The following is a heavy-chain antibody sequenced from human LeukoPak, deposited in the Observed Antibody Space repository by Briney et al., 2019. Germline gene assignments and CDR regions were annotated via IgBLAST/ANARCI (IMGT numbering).Heavy chain of an antibody. CDR2: MYHSGSA. Sequence: GSLRLSCTASGLTVSGNYMNWVRQSPGKGLEWIGDMYHSGSANYDPSLKSRVSILKDKSERQFSLKLTSVTAADTAVYFCATGQWLAASEVWGQGTLVIVSS. CDR1: GLTVSGNY. D-gene: IGHD6-19*01. CDR3: ATGQWLAASEV. J-gene: IGHJ4*02. V-gene: IGHV4-59*02.